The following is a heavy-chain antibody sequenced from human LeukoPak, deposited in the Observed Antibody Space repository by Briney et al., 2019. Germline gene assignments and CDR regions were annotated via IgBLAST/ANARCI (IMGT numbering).Heavy chain of an antibody. D-gene: IGHD3-3*01. Sequence: GASVTVSCKASGYTFTSYGISWVRQAPGQGLEWMGWISAYNGNTNYAQKLQGRVTMTTDTSTSTAYMELRSLRSDDTAAYYCARLGTYYDFWSGYYHFDYWGQGTLVTVSS. CDR3: ARLGTYYDFWSGYYHFDY. CDR1: GYTFTSYG. V-gene: IGHV1-18*01. CDR2: ISAYNGNT. J-gene: IGHJ4*02.